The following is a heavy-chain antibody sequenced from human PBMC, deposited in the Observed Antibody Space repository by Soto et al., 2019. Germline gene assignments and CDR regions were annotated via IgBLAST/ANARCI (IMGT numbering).Heavy chain of an antibody. V-gene: IGHV4-31*03. CDR1: GDSLRRGFHH. D-gene: IGHD2-8*01. CDR3: ARGTVYYCPNDKCGFFFDH. Sequence: QVQLQESGSGLLKPSQTLSFDCSVSGDSLRRGFHHWSWIRQTPGKGLQLIGYIDTNGDTHYDPSLRNRLNMSIVTTESRFSLKVTSVTAADTAVYYCARGTVYYCPNDKCGFFFDHWGQGALVTVTS. J-gene: IGHJ4*02. CDR2: IDTNGDT.